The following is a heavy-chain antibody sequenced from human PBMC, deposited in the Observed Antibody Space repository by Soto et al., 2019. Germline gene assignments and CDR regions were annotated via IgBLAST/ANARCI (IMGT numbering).Heavy chain of an antibody. CDR1: GGSISSYY. Sequence: SETLSLTCTVSGGSISSYYWSWIRQPPGKGLEWIGYIYYSGSTNYNPSLKSRVTISVDTSKNQFSLKLSSVTAADTAVYYCARVYSSSWYGFDPWGQGTRVTVS. J-gene: IGHJ5*02. D-gene: IGHD6-13*01. CDR3: ARVYSSSWYGFDP. V-gene: IGHV4-59*01. CDR2: IYYSGST.